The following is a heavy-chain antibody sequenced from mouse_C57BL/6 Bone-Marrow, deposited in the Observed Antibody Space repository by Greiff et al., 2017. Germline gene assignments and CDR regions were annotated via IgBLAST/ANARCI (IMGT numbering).Heavy chain of an antibody. D-gene: IGHD1-1*01. CDR1: GFNIKDDY. CDR3: TALLRYPYWYFDV. CDR2: IDPENGDT. Sequence: EVQLQQSGAELVRPGASVKLSCTASGFNIKDDYMHWVKQRPEQGLEWIGWIDPENGDTEYASKFQGKATITADTSSNTAYLQLSSLTSEDTAVYYCTALLRYPYWYFDVWGTGTTVTVSS. J-gene: IGHJ1*03. V-gene: IGHV14-4*01.